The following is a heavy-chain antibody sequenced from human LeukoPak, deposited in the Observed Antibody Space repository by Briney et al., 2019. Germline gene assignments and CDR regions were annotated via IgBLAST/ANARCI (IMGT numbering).Heavy chain of an antibody. D-gene: IGHD6-19*01. CDR1: GGSFSGYY. V-gene: IGHV4-34*01. CDR2: INHSGST. CDR3: ARSSGWYGIDY. Sequence: SETLSLTCAVYGGSFSGYYWSWIRQPPGKGLEWIGEINHSGSTNYNPSLKSRVTISVDTSKNQFSLKLSSVTAEDTAVYYCARSSGWYGIDYWGQGTLVTVSS. J-gene: IGHJ4*02.